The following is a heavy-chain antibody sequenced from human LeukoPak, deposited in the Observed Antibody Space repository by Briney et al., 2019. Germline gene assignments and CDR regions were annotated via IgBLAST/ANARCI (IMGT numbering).Heavy chain of an antibody. CDR3: AKGNAEMALDY. Sequence: PGGSLRLSCAASGFTFSSNVMIWVRQAPGKGLEWVSSIPASGDSSYYADSVKGRFTISRDNSKNSLYLQMNSLRAEDTAVYYCAKGNAEMALDYWGQGTLVTVSS. J-gene: IGHJ4*02. CDR2: IPASGDSS. D-gene: IGHD5-24*01. CDR1: GFTFSSNV. V-gene: IGHV3-23*01.